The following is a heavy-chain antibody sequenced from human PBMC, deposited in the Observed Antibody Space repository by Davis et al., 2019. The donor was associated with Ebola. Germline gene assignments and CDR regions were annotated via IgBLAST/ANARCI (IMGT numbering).Heavy chain of an antibody. CDR1: GLPFSSYG. Sequence: GGSLRPSCAASGLPFSSYGMHWVRQAPGKGLEWVEVISYDGSNKYYADSVKGRFTISRDNSKNTLYLQMNSLRAEDTAVYYCAKGNIAVAGPLDYWGQGTLVTVSS. J-gene: IGHJ4*02. CDR3: AKGNIAVAGPLDY. V-gene: IGHV3-30*18. CDR2: ISYDGSNK. D-gene: IGHD6-19*01.